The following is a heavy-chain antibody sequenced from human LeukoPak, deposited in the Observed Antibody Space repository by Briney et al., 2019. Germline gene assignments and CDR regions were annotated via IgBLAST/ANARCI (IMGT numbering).Heavy chain of an antibody. CDR3: ARGVVITGAFDI. V-gene: IGHV4-39*07. J-gene: IGHJ3*02. CDR2: IYYSGST. CDR1: GGSISSYY. Sequence: PSETLSLTCTVSGGSISSYYWGWIRQPPGKGLEWIGSIYYSGSTYYNPSLKSRVTISVDTSKNQFSLKLSSVTAADTAVYYCARGVVITGAFDIWGQGTMVTVSS. D-gene: IGHD3-3*01.